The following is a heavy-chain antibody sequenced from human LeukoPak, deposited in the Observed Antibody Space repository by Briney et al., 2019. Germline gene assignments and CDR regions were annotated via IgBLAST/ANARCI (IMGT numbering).Heavy chain of an antibody. CDR3: ARGGVTTVPNTFDQ. Sequence: GGSLRLSCAASGFSFSNYAMHWVRQAPGKGLEYVSAISSDGGSIYYANSVKGRFHISRDDSKNTLYLQMGSLRADDLAVYYCARGGVTTVPNTFDQWGQGTLVTVSP. D-gene: IGHD4-11*01. CDR2: ISSDGGSI. J-gene: IGHJ4*02. CDR1: GFSFSNYA. V-gene: IGHV3-64*01.